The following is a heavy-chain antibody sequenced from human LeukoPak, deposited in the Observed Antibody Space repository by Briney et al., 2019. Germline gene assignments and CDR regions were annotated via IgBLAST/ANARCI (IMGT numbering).Heavy chain of an antibody. CDR2: INPSGGST. CDR1: GYTFTSYY. J-gene: IGHJ4*02. V-gene: IGHV1-46*01. Sequence: ASVKVSCKASGYTFTSYYMHWVRQAPGQGLEWMGIINPSGGSTSYAQKFQGRVTMTRDMSTSTVYMELSSLRSEDTAVYYCARDLRSYSSGWYGRFDYWGQGTLVTVSS. D-gene: IGHD6-19*01. CDR3: ARDLRSYSSGWYGRFDY.